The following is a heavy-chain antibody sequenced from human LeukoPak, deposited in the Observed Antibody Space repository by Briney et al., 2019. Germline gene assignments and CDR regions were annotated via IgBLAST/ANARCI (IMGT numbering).Heavy chain of an antibody. J-gene: IGHJ4*02. CDR3: ARRNGYYDFWSGYYTGPPKDY. D-gene: IGHD3-3*01. Sequence: SETLSLTCTVSGGSISSGGYYWSWIRQPPGKGLEWIGEINHSGSTNYNPSLKSRVTISVDTSKNQFSLNLSSVTAADTAVYYCARRNGYYDFWSGYYTGPPKDYWGQGTLVTVSS. V-gene: IGHV4-39*07. CDR1: GGSISSGGYY. CDR2: INHSGST.